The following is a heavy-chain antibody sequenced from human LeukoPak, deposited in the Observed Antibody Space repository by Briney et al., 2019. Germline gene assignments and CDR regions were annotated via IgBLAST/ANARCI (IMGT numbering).Heavy chain of an antibody. D-gene: IGHD2-2*02. CDR3: ATGYCCRPSCYTALDY. Sequence: SETLSLTCAVYGGSFSGYYRSWIRQPPGKWLEWNGVINHSGSTNYNPSLKSRVTISVGTSNNQFSLKLRPVTAADTVVYYCATGYCCRPSCYTALDYWGQGTLVTVSS. CDR2: INHSGST. J-gene: IGHJ4*02. V-gene: IGHV4-34*01. CDR1: GGSFSGYY.